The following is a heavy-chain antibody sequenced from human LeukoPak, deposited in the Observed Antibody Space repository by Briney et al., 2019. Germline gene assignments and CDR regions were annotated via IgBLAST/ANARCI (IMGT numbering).Heavy chain of an antibody. J-gene: IGHJ3*02. D-gene: IGHD3-10*01. CDR1: GFTFDDYG. Sequence: GGSLRLSCAASGFTFDDYGMTWVRQAPGKGLEWVSYISNSGSIIKYADSVKGRFTISRDNAKNSLYLQMNSLRAEDTAVYYCAREHAGVSAFDIWGQGTLVTVSS. V-gene: IGHV3-11*01. CDR3: AREHAGVSAFDI. CDR2: ISNSGSII.